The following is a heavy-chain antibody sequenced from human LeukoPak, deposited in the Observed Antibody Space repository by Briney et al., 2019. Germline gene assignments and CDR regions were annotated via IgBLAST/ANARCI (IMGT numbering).Heavy chain of an antibody. CDR2: IYTSGST. CDR3: ARVYCSGGSCYGFDY. V-gene: IGHV4-4*07. Sequence: SETLSLTCTVSGGSISSYYWSWIRQPAGKGLEWIGRIYTSGSTNYNPSLKSRVTMSVDTYKNQFSLKLSSVTAADTAVYYCARVYCSGGSCYGFDYWGQGTLVTVSS. J-gene: IGHJ4*02. CDR1: GGSISSYY. D-gene: IGHD2-15*01.